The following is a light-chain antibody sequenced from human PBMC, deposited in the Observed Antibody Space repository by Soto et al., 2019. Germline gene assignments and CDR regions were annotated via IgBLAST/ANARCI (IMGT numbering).Light chain of an antibody. J-gene: IGLJ3*02. CDR1: SSDVGSYNL. Sequence: QSALTQPASLSGSPGQSITISCTGTSSDVGSYNLVSWYQQYSGKDPRLLIYEASKRPSGVSDRFSASKSGVTASLTISGLQAEDEADYYCCSFASNSPLVFGGGTQLTVL. CDR3: CSFASNSPLV. CDR2: EAS. V-gene: IGLV2-23*01.